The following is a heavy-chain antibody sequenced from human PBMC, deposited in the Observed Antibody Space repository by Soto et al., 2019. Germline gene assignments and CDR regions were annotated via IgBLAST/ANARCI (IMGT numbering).Heavy chain of an antibody. D-gene: IGHD6-19*01. V-gene: IGHV4-34*01. CDR3: ARGGSSDWQVALDI. Sequence: SDTLSLTCAVYAGSFSHYYWNWIRQSPGKGLEWIGKIKHSGSSNYNPSLRSRVSISIDMSKNQFSLRLTSVTAADTAVYYCARGGSSDWQVALDIWGLGTMVTVS. J-gene: IGHJ3*02. CDR2: IKHSGSS. CDR1: AGSFSHYY.